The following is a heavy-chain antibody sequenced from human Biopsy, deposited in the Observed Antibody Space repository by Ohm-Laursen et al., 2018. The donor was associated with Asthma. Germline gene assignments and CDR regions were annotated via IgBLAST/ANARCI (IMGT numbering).Heavy chain of an antibody. V-gene: IGHV1-69*13. CDR1: GGTFSSDA. J-gene: IGHJ6*02. CDR3: AKARCYYYYCDMEV. Sequence: ASVKVSCKASGGTFSSDAINWVRQAPGQGLEWMGGISPIFGSTAYAQKFQGRVTITADVFTSTVYMELSGLRSEDTAVLYCAKARCYYYYCDMEVWGPGTAITVSS. CDR2: ISPIFGST.